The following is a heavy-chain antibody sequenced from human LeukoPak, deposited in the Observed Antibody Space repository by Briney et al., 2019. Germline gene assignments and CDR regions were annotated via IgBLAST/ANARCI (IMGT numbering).Heavy chain of an antibody. CDR3: TTEHSCSSTTCPLTFDN. CDR2: IKSKTDGGTT. Sequence: NAGGSLRLSCAASGFTFSNAWMSWVRQAPGKGLEWVGRIKSKTDGGTTDYAAPVKGRFTISRDDSKNTLYLQMNSLKTEDTAVYYCTTEHSCSSTTCPLTFDNWGQGTLVTVSS. V-gene: IGHV3-15*01. CDR1: GFTFSNAW. D-gene: IGHD2-2*01. J-gene: IGHJ4*02.